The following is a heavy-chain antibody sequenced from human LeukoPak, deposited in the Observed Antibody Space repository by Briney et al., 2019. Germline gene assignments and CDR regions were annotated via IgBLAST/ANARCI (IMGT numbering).Heavy chain of an antibody. CDR1: GFTFSDHY. J-gene: IGHJ4*02. V-gene: IGHV3-72*01. CDR3: VRVSYYYDSSGYFPLDW. Sequence: GGSLRLSCVTSGFTFSDHYMDWVRQAPGKGLEWIGRIRNKANSFTTEYAPSVKGRFTIPRDDSKKSLYLQMNSLTTDDTAVYYCVRVSYYYDSSGYFPLDWWGQGTLVTVSS. CDR2: IRNKANSFTT. D-gene: IGHD3-22*01.